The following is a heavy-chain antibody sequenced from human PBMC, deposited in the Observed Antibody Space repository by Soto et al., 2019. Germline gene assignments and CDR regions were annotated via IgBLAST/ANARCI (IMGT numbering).Heavy chain of an antibody. CDR2: IVVGSGNT. CDR1: GFTFSSSA. V-gene: IGHV1-58*02. Sequence: QMQLVQSGPEVKKPGTSVKVSCKASGFTFSSSAMQWVRQARGQRLEWIGWIVVGSGNTNYAQKFQERVTITRDMSTSPAYMELSSLRSEDTAVYCCAAGHYDSSGLDAFDIWGQGTMVTVSS. D-gene: IGHD3-22*01. CDR3: AAGHYDSSGLDAFDI. J-gene: IGHJ3*02.